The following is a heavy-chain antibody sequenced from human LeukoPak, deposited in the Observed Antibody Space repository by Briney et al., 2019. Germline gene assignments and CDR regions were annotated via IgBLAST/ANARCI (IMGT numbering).Heavy chain of an antibody. CDR3: ARAEGMDV. V-gene: IGHV4-31*03. J-gene: IGHJ6*02. CDR1: GGSISSGGYY. Sequence: PSETLSLTCTVPGGSISSGGYYWNWIRQHPGKGLEWIGYIFYGGTSYNPSLKSRVTISVDTSKNQFSLNLSSVTAADTAVYYCARAEGMDVWGQGTTITVSS. CDR2: IFYGGT.